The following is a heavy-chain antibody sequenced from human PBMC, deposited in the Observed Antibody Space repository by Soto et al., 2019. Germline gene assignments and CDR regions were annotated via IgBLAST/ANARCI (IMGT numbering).Heavy chain of an antibody. D-gene: IGHD1-1*01. CDR1: GFPFSIYA. J-gene: IGHJ4*02. CDR3: AKGAVPTTQAPLFDY. Sequence: GGSLRLSCAASGFPFSIYAMSWVRQSPGKGLEWVSSISVSGGSTYYADSVKGRFTISRDNSKNTLYLQMNSLRAEDTAVYYCAKGAVPTTQAPLFDYWGQGTLVTVSS. V-gene: IGHV3-23*01. CDR2: ISVSGGST.